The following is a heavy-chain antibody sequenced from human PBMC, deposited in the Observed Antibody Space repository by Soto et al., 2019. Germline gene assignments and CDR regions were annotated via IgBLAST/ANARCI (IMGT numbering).Heavy chain of an antibody. Sequence: PSETLPLTCAVSSGSIDNVYWWSWVRKSPGKGLEWIGETSHDGVTNYSPAFQGQVTISADKSISTAYLQWSGLKASDTAMYYCARLGPLGYSSYFNWLDPWGQGTLVTVSS. D-gene: IGHD6-19*01. V-gene: IGHV4-4*02. CDR1: SGSIDNVYW. J-gene: IGHJ5*02. CDR3: ARLGPLGYSSYFNWLDP. CDR2: TSHDGVT.